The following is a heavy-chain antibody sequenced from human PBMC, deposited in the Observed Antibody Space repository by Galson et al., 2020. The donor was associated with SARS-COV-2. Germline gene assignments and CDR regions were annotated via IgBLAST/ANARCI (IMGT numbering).Heavy chain of an antibody. CDR3: ARDVSGGSYYDY. Sequence: SETLSLTCTVSGGSISNFYWSWLRQPPGKGLEWIGYIYYSGSTNYNPSLKSRVTFSIDTSKNQFSLRLSSVTDADTAVYYCARDVSGGSYYDYWGQGTLVTVSS. D-gene: IGHD2-15*01. CDR1: GGSISNFY. CDR2: IYYSGST. V-gene: IGHV4-59*01. J-gene: IGHJ4*02.